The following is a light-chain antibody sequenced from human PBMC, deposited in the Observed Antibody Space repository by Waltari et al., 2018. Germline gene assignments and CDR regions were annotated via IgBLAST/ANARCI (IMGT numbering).Light chain of an antibody. CDR2: EVS. CDR1: SSDVGSYYL. CDR3: CSYGSSSSWV. J-gene: IGLJ3*02. Sequence: QSALTQPASVSGSPGQSITISCSGTSSDVGSYYLVSWYQHHPGKAPKLIIFEVSKRPSVVSNRFSSSKSGNTASLTVSGLQAEDEADYYCCSYGSSSSWVFGGGTKLTVL. V-gene: IGLV2-23*02.